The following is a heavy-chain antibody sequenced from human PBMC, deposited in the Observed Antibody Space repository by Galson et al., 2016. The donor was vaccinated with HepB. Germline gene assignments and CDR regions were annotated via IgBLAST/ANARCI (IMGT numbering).Heavy chain of an antibody. D-gene: IGHD4-23*01. CDR3: ARDLWRGGRIDY. V-gene: IGHV3-74*01. CDR1: GSSFSNYG. Sequence: SLRLSCAASGSSFSNYGMHWVRQAPGKGLLWVSHITIDWSTTTYADSVKGRFTISRDNAKNTLYLQMNSLRAEDTAVYYCARDLWRGGRIDYWGQGTLVTVSS. CDR2: ITIDWSTT. J-gene: IGHJ4*02.